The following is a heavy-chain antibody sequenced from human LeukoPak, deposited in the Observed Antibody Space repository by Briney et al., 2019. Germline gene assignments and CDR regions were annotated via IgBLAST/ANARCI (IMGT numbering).Heavy chain of an antibody. CDR1: GFTFSSYA. CDR3: ARDVLTGVFDY. Sequence: GGSLRLSCAASGFTFSSYAMSWVRQAPGKGLEWVSVIYSGGSTYYADSVKGRFTISRDNSKNTLYLQMNSLRAEDTAVYYCARDVLTGVFDYWGQGTLVTVSS. CDR2: IYSGGST. D-gene: IGHD3-9*01. V-gene: IGHV3-53*01. J-gene: IGHJ4*02.